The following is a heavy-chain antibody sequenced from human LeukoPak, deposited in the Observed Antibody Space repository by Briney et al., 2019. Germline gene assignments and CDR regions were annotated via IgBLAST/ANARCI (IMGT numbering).Heavy chain of an antibody. D-gene: IGHD3-22*01. CDR3: ARTWHDSGGYHYYYYGMDV. CDR1: GGSISSSNW. Sequence: PSETLSLTCAVSGGSISSSNWWSWVRQPPGKGLEWIGEIYHSGSTNYNPSLKSRVTISVDTSKNQFSLKLSSVTAADTAVYYCARTWHDSGGYHYYYYGMDVWGQGTTVTVSS. V-gene: IGHV4-4*02. CDR2: IYHSGST. J-gene: IGHJ6*02.